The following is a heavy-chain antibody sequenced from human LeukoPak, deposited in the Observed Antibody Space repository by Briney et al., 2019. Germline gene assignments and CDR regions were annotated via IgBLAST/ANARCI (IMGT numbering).Heavy chain of an antibody. CDR1: GYTFTSYD. J-gene: IGHJ6*02. D-gene: IGHD1-14*01. CDR3: ARVLRPVYYYSGMDV. CDR2: MNPNSGNT. Sequence: ASVKVSCKASGYTFTSYDINWVRQATGQGLEWMGWMNPNSGNTDYAQKFQGRVTMTRNTSISTDYLELRRLRSEDTAVYYCARVLRPVYYYSGMDVWGQGTTVTVSS. V-gene: IGHV1-8*01.